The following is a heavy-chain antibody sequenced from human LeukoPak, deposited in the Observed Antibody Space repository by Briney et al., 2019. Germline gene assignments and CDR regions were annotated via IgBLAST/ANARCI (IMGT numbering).Heavy chain of an antibody. CDR3: AKTGAVAPLNWFDP. Sequence: GGSLRLSCAASGFTFSNYAMSWVRQAPGKGLEWVSTISGSGGSTYYADSVRGRFTISRDTSKNTLYLQMNSLRAEDTAVYYCAKTGAVAPLNWFDPWGQGTLVTVSS. J-gene: IGHJ5*02. CDR2: ISGSGGST. CDR1: GFTFSNYA. V-gene: IGHV3-23*01. D-gene: IGHD6-19*01.